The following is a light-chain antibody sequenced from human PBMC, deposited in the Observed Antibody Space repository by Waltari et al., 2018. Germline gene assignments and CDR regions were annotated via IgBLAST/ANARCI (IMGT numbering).Light chain of an antibody. J-gene: IGKJ2*02. Sequence: DIVLPQSPDSLALSLGERATISCRSSPSVLSSTNRHNYLAWYQQRQGQPPKLLFYWAATRVSGVPDRFDGSGSGTDFTLTISSLQAEDLAVYYCQQYYTTPCTFGHGTRLEIK. CDR3: QQYYTTPCT. CDR1: PSVLSSTNRHNY. V-gene: IGKV4-1*01. CDR2: WAA.